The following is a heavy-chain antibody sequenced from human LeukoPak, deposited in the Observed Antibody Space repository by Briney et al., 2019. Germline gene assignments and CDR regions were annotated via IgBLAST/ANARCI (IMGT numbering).Heavy chain of an antibody. J-gene: IGHJ4*02. CDR2: INHSGGT. CDR1: GGSFSGYY. CDR3: ARHYCSSTSCSYYFDY. D-gene: IGHD2-2*01. V-gene: IGHV4-34*01. Sequence: KPSETLSLTCAVYGGSFSGYYWSWIRQLPGKGLEWIGEINHSGGTNYNASLKSRVTISLDTSKNQFSLKLSSVTAADTAVYYCARHYCSSTSCSYYFDYWGQGALVTVSS.